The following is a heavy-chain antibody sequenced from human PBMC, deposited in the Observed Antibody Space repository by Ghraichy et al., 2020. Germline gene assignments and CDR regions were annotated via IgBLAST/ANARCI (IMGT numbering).Heavy chain of an antibody. V-gene: IGHV3-21*01. CDR3: ARESCSSTSCSIGAFDY. CDR2: ISSSSSYI. J-gene: IGHJ4*02. D-gene: IGHD2-2*01. CDR1: GFTFSSYS. Sequence: GGSLRLSCVASGFTFSSYSMNWVRQAPGKGLEWVSSISSSSSYIYYADSLKGRFTISRDNAQNLLYLQMNSLRAEDTAVYYCARESCSSTSCSIGAFDYWGQGTLVTVSS.